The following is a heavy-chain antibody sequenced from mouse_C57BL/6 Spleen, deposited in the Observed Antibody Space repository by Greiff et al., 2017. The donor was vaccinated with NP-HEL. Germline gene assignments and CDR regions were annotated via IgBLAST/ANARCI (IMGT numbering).Heavy chain of an antibody. V-gene: IGHV1-26*01. D-gene: IGHD1-1*01. Sequence: VQLQQSGPELVKPGASVKISCKASGYTFTDYYMNWVKQSHGKSLEWIGDINPNNGGTSYNQKFKGKATLTVDKSSSTAYMELRSLTSEDSAVYYCARGAFYYGSSLYWYFDVWGTGTTVTVSS. J-gene: IGHJ1*03. CDR1: GYTFTDYY. CDR3: ARGAFYYGSSLYWYFDV. CDR2: INPNNGGT.